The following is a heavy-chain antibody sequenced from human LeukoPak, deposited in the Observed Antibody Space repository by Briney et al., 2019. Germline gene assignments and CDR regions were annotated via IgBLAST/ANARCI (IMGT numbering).Heavy chain of an antibody. CDR3: AREYDSSGYYPACSDY. CDR2: IWNDA. J-gene: IGHJ4*02. CDR1: GFTFSTYI. Sequence: GGSLRLSCAASGFTFSTYIMHWVRQAPGKGLEWVAFIWNDAHYANSVKGRFTISRDISKNTLYLQMSSLRAEDTALYYCAREYDSSGYYPACSDYWGQGTLVTVSS. D-gene: IGHD3-22*01. V-gene: IGHV3-33*01.